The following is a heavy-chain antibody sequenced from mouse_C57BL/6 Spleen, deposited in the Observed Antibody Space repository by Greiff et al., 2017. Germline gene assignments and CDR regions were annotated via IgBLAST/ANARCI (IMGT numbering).Heavy chain of an antibody. CDR3: AIGGGTGYFDV. CDR1: GFTFSDYY. V-gene: IGHV5-16*01. Sequence: EVKVVESEGGLVQPGSSMKLSCTASGFTFSDYYMAWVRQVPEKGLECVANINYDGSSTYYLDSLKSRFIISRDNAKNILYLQMSSLKSEDTATYYCAIGGGTGYFDVWGTGTTVTVSS. CDR2: INYDGSST. J-gene: IGHJ1*03. D-gene: IGHD3-3*01.